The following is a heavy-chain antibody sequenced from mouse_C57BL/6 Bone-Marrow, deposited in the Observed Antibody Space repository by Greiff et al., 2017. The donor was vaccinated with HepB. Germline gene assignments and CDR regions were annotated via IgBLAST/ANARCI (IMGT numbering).Heavy chain of an antibody. D-gene: IGHD2-5*01. Sequence: VQLQQSGPELVKPGASVKIPCKASGYTFTDYNMDWVKQSHGKSLEWIGDINPNNGGTIYNQKFKGKATVTVDKSSSTAYMELRSLTSEDTAVYYCARSYSSYLAWFAYWGQGTLVTVSA. J-gene: IGHJ3*01. V-gene: IGHV1-18*01. CDR1: GYTFTDYN. CDR2: INPNNGGT. CDR3: ARSYSSYLAWFAY.